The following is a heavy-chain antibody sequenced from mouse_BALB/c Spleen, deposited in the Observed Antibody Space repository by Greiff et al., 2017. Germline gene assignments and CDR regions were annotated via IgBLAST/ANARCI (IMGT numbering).Heavy chain of an antibody. Sequence: EVKVEESGGGLVQPGGSLKLSCAASGFTFSSYTMSWVRQTPEKRLEWVAYISNGGGSTYYPDTVKGRFTISRDNAKNTLYLQMSSLKSEDTAMYYCARRDYDYDEGYAMDYWGQGTSVTVSS. CDR1: GFTFSSYT. CDR2: ISNGGGST. CDR3: ARRDYDYDEGYAMDY. J-gene: IGHJ4*01. D-gene: IGHD2-4*01. V-gene: IGHV5-12-2*01.